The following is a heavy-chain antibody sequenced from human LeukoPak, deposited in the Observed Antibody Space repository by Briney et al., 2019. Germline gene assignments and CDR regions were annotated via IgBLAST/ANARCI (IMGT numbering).Heavy chain of an antibody. CDR2: ISSSSSHI. Sequence: PGGSLRLSCAASGFTFSSYIINWVRQAPGKGLEWVSSISSSSSHIYYADSVKGRFTISRDNPKNSLYLQMNSLTAEDTAVYYCAREVGEAFDIWGQGTMVTVSS. CDR1: GFTFSSYI. CDR3: AREVGEAFDI. D-gene: IGHD3-10*01. V-gene: IGHV3-21*01. J-gene: IGHJ3*02.